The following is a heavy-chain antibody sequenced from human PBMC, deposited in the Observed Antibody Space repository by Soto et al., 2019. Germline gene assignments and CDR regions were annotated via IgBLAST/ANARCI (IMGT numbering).Heavy chain of an antibody. CDR2: IWYDGSNK. V-gene: IGHV3-33*01. J-gene: IGHJ4*02. CDR3: ARAWCSSTSCYDFDY. D-gene: IGHD2-2*01. Sequence: GGSLRLSCAASGFTFSSYGMHWVRQAPGKGLEWVAVIWYDGSNKYYADSVKGRFTISRDNSKNTLYLQMNSLRAEDTAVYYCARAWCSSTSCYDFDYWGQGTLVTVSS. CDR1: GFTFSSYG.